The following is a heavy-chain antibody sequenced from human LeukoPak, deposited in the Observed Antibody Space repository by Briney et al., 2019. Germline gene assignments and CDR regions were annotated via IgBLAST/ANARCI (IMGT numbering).Heavy chain of an antibody. D-gene: IGHD4-23*01. J-gene: IGHJ4*02. V-gene: IGHV3-30*18. Sequence: PGRSLRLSCAASGFTFSSYGMHWVRQAPGKGLEWVVVISYDGSNKYYADSVKGRFTISRDNSKNTLYLQMNSLRAEDTAVYYCAKDDGNLTPFDYWGPGTLVTVSS. CDR2: ISYDGSNK. CDR1: GFTFSSYG. CDR3: AKDDGNLTPFDY.